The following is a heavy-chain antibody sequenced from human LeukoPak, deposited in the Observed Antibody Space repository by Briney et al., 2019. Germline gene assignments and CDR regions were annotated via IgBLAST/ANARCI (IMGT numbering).Heavy chain of an antibody. CDR1: GGSLSNYY. D-gene: IGHD4-17*01. J-gene: IGHJ4*02. V-gene: IGHV4-59*08. Sequence: SETLSLTCTVSGGSLSNYYWSWIRQPPGKGLEWIGYIYYSGNINYNPSLKSRVTISVDMSKNQFSLQLSSVTAADTAVYYCARQSRDGDYIAKLFDYWGQGTLVTVSS. CDR2: IYYSGNI. CDR3: ARQSRDGDYIAKLFDY.